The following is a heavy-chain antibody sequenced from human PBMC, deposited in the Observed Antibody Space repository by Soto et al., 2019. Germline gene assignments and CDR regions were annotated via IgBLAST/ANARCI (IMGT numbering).Heavy chain of an antibody. V-gene: IGHV4-39*01. CDR2: IYYSGST. CDR1: GGSISSSSYY. D-gene: IGHD3-10*01. Sequence: SETLSLTCTVSGGSISSSSYYWGWIRQPPGKGLEWIGSIYYSGSTYYNPSLKSRVTISVDTSKNQFSLKLSSVTAADTAVYYCARSITIVRGVIDLYYYYGMDVWGQGTTVTVSS. CDR3: ARSITIVRGVIDLYYYYGMDV. J-gene: IGHJ6*02.